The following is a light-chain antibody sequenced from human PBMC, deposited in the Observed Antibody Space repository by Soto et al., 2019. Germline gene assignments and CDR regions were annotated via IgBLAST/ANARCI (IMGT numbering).Light chain of an antibody. Sequence: DIPMNQSPSSLSASVGDRVTITCRASQSISSYLNWYQQKPGKAPKLLIYAASSLQSGVPSRFSGSGSGTDFTLTISSLQPEDFATYYCQQSYSTPITSGHGARPAIK. V-gene: IGKV1-39*01. CDR2: AAS. CDR1: QSISSY. CDR3: QQSYSTPIT. J-gene: IGKJ5*01.